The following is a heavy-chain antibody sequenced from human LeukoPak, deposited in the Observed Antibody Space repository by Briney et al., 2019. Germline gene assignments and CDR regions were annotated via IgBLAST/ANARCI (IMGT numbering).Heavy chain of an antibody. D-gene: IGHD5-24*01. J-gene: IGHJ4*02. Sequence: ASVKVSCKASGYSFSTYTMNWVRQAPGQRLEWMGWINAGNGNTKYSQKFQGRVTITRDTSASTAYMEMRSLRSEDMAVYYCAREIDRDDYNRFFDYWGQGTLVTVSS. CDR3: AREIDRDDYNRFFDY. CDR2: INAGNGNT. V-gene: IGHV1-3*01. CDR1: GYSFSTYT.